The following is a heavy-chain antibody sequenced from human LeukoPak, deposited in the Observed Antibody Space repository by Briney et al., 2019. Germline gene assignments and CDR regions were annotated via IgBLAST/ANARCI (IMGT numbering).Heavy chain of an antibody. CDR2: IIPILGIA. V-gene: IGHV1-69*04. CDR3: ARGPFYGDYPYYYYGMDV. D-gene: IGHD4-17*01. Sequence: SVKVSCKASGGTFSSYAISWVRQAPGQGLEWMGRIIPILGIANYAQKFQGRVTITADKSTSTAYMELSSLRSEDTAVYYCARGPFYGDYPYYYYGMDVWGQGTTVTVSS. J-gene: IGHJ6*02. CDR1: GGTFSSYA.